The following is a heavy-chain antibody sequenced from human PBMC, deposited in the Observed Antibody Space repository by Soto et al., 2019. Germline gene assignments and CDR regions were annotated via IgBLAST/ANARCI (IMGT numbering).Heavy chain of an antibody. Sequence: EVQLVESGGGLVQPGRSLRLSCEASGLTFDDYAMHWVRQAPGKGLEWVSGINSDGSSTSYADSVKGRFTISRDNAKNTLYLQMNSLRAEDTAVYYCARVSSGWFPFDYWGQGTLVTVSS. CDR1: GLTFDDYA. CDR3: ARVSSGWFPFDY. CDR2: INSDGSST. D-gene: IGHD6-19*01. V-gene: IGHV3-9*01. J-gene: IGHJ4*02.